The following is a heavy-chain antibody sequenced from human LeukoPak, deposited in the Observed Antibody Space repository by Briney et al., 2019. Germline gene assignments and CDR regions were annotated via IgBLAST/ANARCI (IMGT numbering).Heavy chain of an antibody. Sequence: PSQTLSLTCTVSGGSISSYYWSWIRQPPGKGLEWIGYIYYSGSTNYNPSLKSRVTISVDTSKNQFSLKLSSVTAADTAVYYCARDEGGPMDYWGQGTLVTVSS. CDR3: ARDEGGPMDY. J-gene: IGHJ4*02. CDR1: GGSISSYY. CDR2: IYYSGST. V-gene: IGHV4-59*01. D-gene: IGHD2-15*01.